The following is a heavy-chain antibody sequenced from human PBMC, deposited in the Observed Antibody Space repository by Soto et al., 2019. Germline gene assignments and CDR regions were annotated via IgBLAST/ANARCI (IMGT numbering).Heavy chain of an antibody. Sequence: GASVKVSCKASGYTFTSYDINWVRQATGQGLEWMGWMNPNSGSTNYAQKFQGWVTMTRDTSISTAYMELSRLRSDDTAVYYCARDGPRGYSYGSAGMDVWGQGTTVTVSS. J-gene: IGHJ6*02. CDR3: ARDGPRGYSYGSAGMDV. CDR1: GYTFTSYD. V-gene: IGHV1-2*04. D-gene: IGHD5-18*01. CDR2: MNPNSGST.